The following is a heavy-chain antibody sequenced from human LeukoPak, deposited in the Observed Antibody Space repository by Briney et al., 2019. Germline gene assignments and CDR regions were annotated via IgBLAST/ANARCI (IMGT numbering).Heavy chain of an antibody. CDR2: ISAYNGNT. J-gene: IGHJ3*02. CDR1: GYTFTSYG. D-gene: IGHD3-22*01. V-gene: IGHV1-18*01. Sequence: ASVKVSCKASGYTFTSYGISWVRQAPGQGLEWMGWISAYNGNTNYAQKLQGRVTMTTDTSTSTAYMELRSLRSDDTAVYYCASWGGYYDSSGYPDAFDIWGQGTMVTVSS. CDR3: ASWGGYYDSSGYPDAFDI.